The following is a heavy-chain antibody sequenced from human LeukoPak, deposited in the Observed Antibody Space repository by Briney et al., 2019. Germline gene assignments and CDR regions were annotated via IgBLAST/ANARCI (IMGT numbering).Heavy chain of an antibody. CDR2: ISAYNGNT. CDR3: ARGRPYYYDSSGYYSDY. Sequence: GASVKVSCKASGYTFTSYGISWVRQAPGQGLEWMGWISAYNGNTNYAQKLQGRVTMTTDTSTSTAYMELRSLRSGDTAVYYCARGRPYYYDSSGYYSDYWGQGTLSPSPQ. CDR1: GYTFTSYG. D-gene: IGHD3-22*01. V-gene: IGHV1-18*01. J-gene: IGHJ4*02.